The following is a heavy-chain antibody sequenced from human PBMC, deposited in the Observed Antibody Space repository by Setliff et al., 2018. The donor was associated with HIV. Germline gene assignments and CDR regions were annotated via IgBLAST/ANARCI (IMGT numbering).Heavy chain of an antibody. V-gene: IGHV4-39*07. CDR1: GDSFNGSHYL. Sequence: SETLSLTCTVSGDSFNGSHYLWGWIRQPPGKGLEWVGNVYYNWATYYNPSLKNRVTISVDTSKNQFSLRLTSVTAADTAVYYCARYYYGSESYYSPLDLWGQGTMVTVSS. CDR2: VYYNWAT. D-gene: IGHD3-10*01. CDR3: ARYYYGSESYYSPLDL. J-gene: IGHJ3*01.